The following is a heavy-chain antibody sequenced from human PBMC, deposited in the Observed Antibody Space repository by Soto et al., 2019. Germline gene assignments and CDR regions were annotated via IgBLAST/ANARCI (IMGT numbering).Heavy chain of an antibody. CDR2: ISYDGSNK. Sequence: GGALRLSCAASGFTFSRYAMHWVRPAPGKGLEWVAVISYDGSNKYYADSVKGRFTISRDNSKNTLYLQMNSLRAEDTAVYYCARGGTMIVVVINWFDPWGQGTLVTVSS. V-gene: IGHV3-30-3*01. D-gene: IGHD3-22*01. J-gene: IGHJ5*02. CDR1: GFTFSRYA. CDR3: ARGGTMIVVVINWFDP.